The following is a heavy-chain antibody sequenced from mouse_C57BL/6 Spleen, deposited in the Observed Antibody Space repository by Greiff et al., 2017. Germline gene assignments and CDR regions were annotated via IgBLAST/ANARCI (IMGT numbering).Heavy chain of an antibody. CDR2: ISSGSSTI. J-gene: IGHJ4*01. CDR3: ARHGSSFYAMDY. D-gene: IGHD1-1*01. Sequence: DVKLVESGGGLVKPGGSLKLSCAASGFTFSDYGMHWVRQAPEKGLEWVAYISSGSSTIYYADTVKGRFTISRDNAKNTLFLQMTSLRSEDTAMYYCARHGSSFYAMDYWGQGTSVTVSS. V-gene: IGHV5-17*01. CDR1: GFTFSDYG.